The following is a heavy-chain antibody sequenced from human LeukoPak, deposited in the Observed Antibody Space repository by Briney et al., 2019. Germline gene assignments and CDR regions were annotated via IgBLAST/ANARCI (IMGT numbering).Heavy chain of an antibody. Sequence: PGGSLRLSCAASGFTFSDNYMTWVRQAPGKGLEWLSYISGNGGVIQYADSVKGRFTISRDNAKNSLYLQMNSLRAEDTAVYYCARTGSSFAFDIWGQGTLVTVSS. D-gene: IGHD6-13*01. CDR1: GFTFSDNY. J-gene: IGHJ4*02. V-gene: IGHV3-11*04. CDR2: ISGNGGVI. CDR3: ARTGSSFAFDI.